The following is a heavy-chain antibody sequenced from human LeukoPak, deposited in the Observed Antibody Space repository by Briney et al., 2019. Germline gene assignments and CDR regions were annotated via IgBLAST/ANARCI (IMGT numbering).Heavy chain of an antibody. CDR2: MNQDGGEK. CDR1: GFTFTTYY. J-gene: IGHJ3*01. V-gene: IGHV3-7*01. CDR3: AFDL. Sequence: GGSLRLSCAASGFTFTTYYMSWVRQAPGKGLEWVANMNQDGGEKNYVDSVKGRFTISRDNAKNSLFLQMNSLRAEDTAVYYCAFDLWGQGTVVTVSS.